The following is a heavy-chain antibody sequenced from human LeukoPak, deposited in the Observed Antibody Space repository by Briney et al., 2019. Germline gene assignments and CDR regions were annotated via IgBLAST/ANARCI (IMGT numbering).Heavy chain of an antibody. CDR1: GGSISSYY. CDR3: ARDRFRGYYDY. CDR2: IYYSGST. D-gene: IGHD3-22*01. V-gene: IGHV4-59*12. Sequence: PSETLSLTCTVSGGSISSYYWSWIRQPPGKGLEWIGYIYYSGSTNYNPSLKSRVTISVDTSKNQFSLKLSSVTAADTAVYYCARDRFRGYYDYWGQGTLVTVSS. J-gene: IGHJ4*02.